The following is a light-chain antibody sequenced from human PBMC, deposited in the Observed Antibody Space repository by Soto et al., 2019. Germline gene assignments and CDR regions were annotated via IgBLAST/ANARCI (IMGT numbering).Light chain of an antibody. V-gene: IGKV3-11*01. J-gene: IGKJ4*01. CDR3: QQRDSWPIT. CDR2: DAS. Sequence: EIVLTQSPATLSLSPGERATLSCRASQSISYQLGWYQQKPGQAPRLLIYDASDRATGIPARFSASGSGTDFTLTINSLEPEDLAVYYCQQRDSWPITFGGETKVEIK. CDR1: QSISYQ.